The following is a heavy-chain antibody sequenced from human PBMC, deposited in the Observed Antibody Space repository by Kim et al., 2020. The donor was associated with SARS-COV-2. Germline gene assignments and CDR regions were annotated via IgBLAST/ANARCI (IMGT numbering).Heavy chain of an antibody. V-gene: IGHV1-8*02. Sequence: ASVKVSCKASGYTFTSYDINWVRQATGQGLEWMGWMNPNSGNTGYAQKFQGRVTMTRNTSISTAYMELSSLRSEDMAVYYCARGWGKQLWFHYYYGMDVWGQGTTVTVSS. CDR1: GYTFTSYD. CDR2: MNPNSGNT. D-gene: IGHD5-18*01. J-gene: IGHJ6*02. CDR3: ARGWGKQLWFHYYYGMDV.